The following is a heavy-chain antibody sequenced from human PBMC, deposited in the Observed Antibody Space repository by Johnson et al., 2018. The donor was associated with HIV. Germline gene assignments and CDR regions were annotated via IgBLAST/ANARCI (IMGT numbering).Heavy chain of an antibody. V-gene: IGHV3-15*01. J-gene: IGHJ3*02. CDR1: GFTVSSNY. CDR2: IKSKPDGAAI. CDR3: AKPSFAYCGGDCLGAFDI. D-gene: IGHD2-21*01. Sequence: VLLVESGGGLVQPGGSLRLSCAASGFTVSSNYMSWVRQAPGKGLEWVGRIKSKPDGAAIHYAAPVKGRFTVSRDDSRNTLYLQMNSLRAEDTAVYYCAKPSFAYCGGDCLGAFDIWGQGTMVTVSS.